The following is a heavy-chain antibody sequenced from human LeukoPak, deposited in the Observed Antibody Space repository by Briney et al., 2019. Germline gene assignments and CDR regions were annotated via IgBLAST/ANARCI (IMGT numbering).Heavy chain of an antibody. V-gene: IGHV1-2*02. CDR1: GYTFTGYD. J-gene: IGHJ4*02. CDR3: ARLPIDSSSSRLDFDY. D-gene: IGHD6-6*01. Sequence: ASVKVSCKASGYTFTGYDMHWVRQAPGQGLEWMGWINPNSGGTNYAQKFQGRVTMTRDTSISTAYMQLSRLRSDDTAVYYCARLPIDSSSSRLDFDYWGQGTLVTVSS. CDR2: INPNSGGT.